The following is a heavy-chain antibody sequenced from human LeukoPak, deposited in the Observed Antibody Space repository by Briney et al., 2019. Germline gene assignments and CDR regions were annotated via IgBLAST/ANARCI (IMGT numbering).Heavy chain of an antibody. J-gene: IGHJ4*02. CDR2: ISAYNGHT. V-gene: IGHV1-18*01. D-gene: IGHD3-22*01. CDR3: ARGSPPRRNYDSSGYYSYYFDY. CDR1: GYTFTSYG. Sequence: VASVKVSCKASGYTFTSYGISWVRQAPGQGLEWMGWISAYNGHTKYAQKSQGRVTLTTDTSTSTAYMELRSLRSDDTAVYYCARGSPPRRNYDSSGYYSYYFDYWGQGTLVTVSS.